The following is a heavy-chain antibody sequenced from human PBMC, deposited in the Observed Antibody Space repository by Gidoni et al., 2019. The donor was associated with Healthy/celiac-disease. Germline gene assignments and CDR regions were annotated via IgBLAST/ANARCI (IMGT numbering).Heavy chain of an antibody. CDR3: ARGVGSSWYYYYYYMDV. D-gene: IGHD6-13*01. V-gene: IGHV1-8*01. J-gene: IGHJ6*03. CDR2: MNPNSGNT. Sequence: QVQLVQSGAEVKKPGASVKVSCKASGYTFTSYDINWVRQATGQGLEWMGWMNPNSGNTGYAQKFQGRVTMTRNTSISTAYMELSSLRSEDTAVYYCARGVGSSWYYYYYYMDVWGKGTTVTVSS. CDR1: GYTFTSYD.